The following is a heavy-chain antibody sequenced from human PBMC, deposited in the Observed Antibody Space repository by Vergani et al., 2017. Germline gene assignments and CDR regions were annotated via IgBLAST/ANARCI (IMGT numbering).Heavy chain of an antibody. CDR2: IYSGGST. CDR3: ARGLNYYDSRPLDY. CDR1: GFTVSSNY. V-gene: IGHV3-53*01. Sequence: EVQLVESGGGLIKPGGSLRLSCAASGFTVSSNYMSWVRQAPGKGLEWVSVIYSGGSTYYADSVKGRFTISRDNSKNTLYLQMNSLRAEDTAVYYCARGLNYYDSRPLDYWGQGTLVTVSS. J-gene: IGHJ4*02. D-gene: IGHD3-22*01.